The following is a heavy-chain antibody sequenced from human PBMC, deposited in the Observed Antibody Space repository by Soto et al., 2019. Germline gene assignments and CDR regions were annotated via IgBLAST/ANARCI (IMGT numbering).Heavy chain of an antibody. V-gene: IGHV1-18*04. CDR1: GYTFTSYG. CDR3: ARDGRIVVVPAGRDYYYYGMDV. Sequence: ASVKVSCKASGYTFTSYGISCVRQAPGQGLEWMGWISAYNGNTNYAQKLQGRVTMTTDTSTSTAYMELRSLRSDDTAVYYCARDGRIVVVPAGRDYYYYGMDVWGQGTTVTVSS. J-gene: IGHJ6*02. D-gene: IGHD2-2*01. CDR2: ISAYNGNT.